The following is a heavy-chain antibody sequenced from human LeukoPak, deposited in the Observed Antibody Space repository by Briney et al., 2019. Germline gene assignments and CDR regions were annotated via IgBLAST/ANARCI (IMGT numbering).Heavy chain of an antibody. V-gene: IGHV3-11*04. CDR1: GFTFSDYY. J-gene: IGHJ3*02. CDR3: ARFADDYSANDAFDI. CDR2: ISSSGSTI. Sequence: GGSLRLSGAASGFTFSDYYMSWIRQAPGKGLEWASYISSSGSTIYYADYVKGRFTISRDNAKNSLYLQMNSLRAEDTAVYYCARFADDYSANDAFDIWGQGTMVTVSS. D-gene: IGHD4-11*01.